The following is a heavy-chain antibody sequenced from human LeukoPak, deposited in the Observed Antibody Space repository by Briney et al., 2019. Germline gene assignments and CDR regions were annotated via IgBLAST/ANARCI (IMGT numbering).Heavy chain of an antibody. CDR2: IYHSGST. J-gene: IGHJ6*03. Sequence: SQTLSLTCTVSGGSISSGGYYWSWIRQPPGKGLEWIGYIYHSGSTYYNLSLKSRVTISVDRSKNQFSLKLSSVTAADTAVYYCARVDYPVGYYMDVWGKGTTVTVSS. CDR1: GGSISSGGYY. V-gene: IGHV4-30-2*01. CDR3: ARVDYPVGYYMDV. D-gene: IGHD4-11*01.